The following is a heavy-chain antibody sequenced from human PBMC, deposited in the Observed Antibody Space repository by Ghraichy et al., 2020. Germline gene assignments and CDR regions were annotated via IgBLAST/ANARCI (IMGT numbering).Heavy chain of an antibody. Sequence: ESLNISCTVSGGSISSYYWSWIRQPPGKGLEWIGYIYYSGSTNYNPSLKSRVTISVDTSKNQFSLKLSSVTAADTAVYYCARAGRAYSSATPFDYWGQGTLVTVSS. D-gene: IGHD6-19*01. J-gene: IGHJ4*02. V-gene: IGHV4-59*01. CDR2: IYYSGST. CDR3: ARAGRAYSSATPFDY. CDR1: GGSISSYY.